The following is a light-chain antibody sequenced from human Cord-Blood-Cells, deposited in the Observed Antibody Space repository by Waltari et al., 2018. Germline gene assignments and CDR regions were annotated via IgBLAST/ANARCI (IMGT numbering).Light chain of an antibody. CDR3: QSYDSSLSVV. Sequence: QSVLTQRPSVSGAPGQRVTISCTGSSSNIGAGYDVHWYRQLPGTAPKLLIYGNSNRPSGVPDRFSGSKSGTSASLAITGLQAEDEADYYCQSYDSSLSVVFGGGTKLTVL. J-gene: IGLJ2*01. V-gene: IGLV1-40*01. CDR1: SSNIGAGYD. CDR2: GNS.